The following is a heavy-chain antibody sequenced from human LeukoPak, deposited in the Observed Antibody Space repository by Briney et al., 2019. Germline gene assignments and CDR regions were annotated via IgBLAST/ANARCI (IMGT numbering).Heavy chain of an antibody. Sequence: SETLSLTCAVYGGSFSGYYWSWIRQPPGKGLEWIGEINHSGSTNYNPSLKSRVTISVDTSKNQFSLKLSSVTAADTAVYYCARGRSYYYDSGSYYTVYGMDVWGQGTTVTVSS. J-gene: IGHJ6*02. CDR3: ARGRSYYYDSGSYYTVYGMDV. D-gene: IGHD3-10*01. CDR1: GGSFSGYY. V-gene: IGHV4-34*01. CDR2: INHSGST.